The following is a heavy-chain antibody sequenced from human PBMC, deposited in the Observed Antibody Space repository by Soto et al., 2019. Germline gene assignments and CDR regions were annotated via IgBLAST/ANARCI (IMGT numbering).Heavy chain of an antibody. CDR3: ARDYVGSGATKDAFDI. J-gene: IGHJ3*02. Sequence: EVQLVESGGGLVKPGGSLRLSCAASGFTFSSYSMNWVRQAPGKGLEWVSSISSSSSYIYYADSVKGRFTISRDNAKNSLYLQMNSLRAEDTAVYYCARDYVGSGATKDAFDIWGQGTMVTVSS. CDR2: ISSSSSYI. CDR1: GFTFSSYS. V-gene: IGHV3-21*01. D-gene: IGHD3-16*01.